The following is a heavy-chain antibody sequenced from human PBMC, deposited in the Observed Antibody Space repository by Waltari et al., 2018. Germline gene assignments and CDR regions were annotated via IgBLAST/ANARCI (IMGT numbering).Heavy chain of an antibody. J-gene: IGHJ4*02. V-gene: IGHV1-24*01. CDR2: FDPEDGET. Sequence: QVQLVQSGAEVKKSGASVKDSCKVSGYTPTELTKHWVRQAPGKGLEWMGSFDPEDGETIYTQKFQGRVTMTEDTSTDTAYMEVGSLRSEDTAVYYCATRLRLDYYDSDGYFDYWGQGTLVTVSS. CDR3: ATRLRLDYYDSDGYFDY. CDR1: GYTPTELT. D-gene: IGHD3-22*01.